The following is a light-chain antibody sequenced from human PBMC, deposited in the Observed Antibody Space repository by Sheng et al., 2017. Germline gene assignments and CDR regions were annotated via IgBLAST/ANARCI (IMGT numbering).Light chain of an antibody. Sequence: ETVMTQSPATLSVSPGERATLSCKASQSVNSNLVWFQLKPGQAPRLLFSVASTRAPGVPARFSASGSGTEFTLTISSLQSEDFAIYYCLQYLNWPWTFGQGTKVGI. CDR3: LQYLNWPWT. CDR2: VAS. CDR1: QSVNSN. V-gene: IGKV3D-15*01. J-gene: IGKJ1*01.